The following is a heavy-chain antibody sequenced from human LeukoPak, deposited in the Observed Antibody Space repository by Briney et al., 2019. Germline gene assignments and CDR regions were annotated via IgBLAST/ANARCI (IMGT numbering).Heavy chain of an antibody. V-gene: IGHV4-4*02. CDR1: GDSFSSSNW. D-gene: IGHD3-3*02. Sequence: SGTLSLTCDVSGDSFSSSNWWSWVRQPPGKGLEWIGEIYHTGSTIYNPSLKSRVTISVDKSKNQFSLSLNSVTAADTAVYYCAKENAFRVFDYWGQGILVSVSS. CDR2: IYHTGST. J-gene: IGHJ4*02. CDR3: AKENAFRVFDY.